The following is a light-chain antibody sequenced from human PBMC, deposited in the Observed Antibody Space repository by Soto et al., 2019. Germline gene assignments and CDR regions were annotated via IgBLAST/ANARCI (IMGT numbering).Light chain of an antibody. CDR3: TAWDDSMNGVV. Sequence: QSVLTQPPSASGTPGQRVTISCSGTSSNIGSKTVNWYQQLPGTAPNLLIYSNNQRPSGVPDRFSGSKLGTSASLAISWLQPGDEADYYCTAWDDSMNGVVFGGGTKLTVL. V-gene: IGLV1-44*01. CDR1: SSNIGSKT. CDR2: SNN. J-gene: IGLJ2*01.